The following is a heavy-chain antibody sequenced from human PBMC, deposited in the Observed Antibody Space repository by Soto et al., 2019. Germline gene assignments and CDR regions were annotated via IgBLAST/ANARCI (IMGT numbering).Heavy chain of an antibody. CDR1: GGTFSSYA. J-gene: IGHJ4*02. V-gene: IGHV1-69*06. CDR3: ARGPDCCYGVGPDY. D-gene: IGHD3-3*01. CDR2: IIPIFGTA. Sequence: QVQLVQSGAEVKKPGSSVKVSCKASGGTFSSYAISWVRQAPGQGLEWMGGIIPIFGTANYAQKFQGRVTVTADKYTSTAYMELSSLRSEYTAGDDCARGPDCCYGVGPDYWGQGTLVTVSS.